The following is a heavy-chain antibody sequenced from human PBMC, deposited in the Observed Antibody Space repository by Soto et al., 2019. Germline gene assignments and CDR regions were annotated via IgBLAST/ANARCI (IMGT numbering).Heavy chain of an antibody. J-gene: IGHJ6*03. V-gene: IGHV4-34*01. D-gene: IGHD2-15*01. CDR1: GGSFSGYY. CDR3: ARYRAYCSGGSCHSSYYYYYMDV. CDR2: INHSGST. Sequence: SETLSLTCAVYGGSFSGYYWSWIRQPPGKGLEWIGEINHSGSTNYNPSLKSRVTISVDTSKNQFSLKLSSVTAADTAVYYCARYRAYCSGGSCHSSYYYYYMDVWGKGTTVTVSS.